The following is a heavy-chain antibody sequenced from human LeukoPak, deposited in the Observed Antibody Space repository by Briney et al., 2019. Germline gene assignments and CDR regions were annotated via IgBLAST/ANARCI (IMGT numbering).Heavy chain of an antibody. CDR3: ATNSGSPDY. J-gene: IGHJ4*02. D-gene: IGHD1-26*01. V-gene: IGHV4-39*01. Sequence: PSETLSLTCSVSGGSISSSNYYWGWIRQPPGKGLEWIGSMFCSGSIYYNPSLKSRVTISVDTSKNQFSLKLSSVTAADTAVYYCATNSGSPDYWGQGTLVTVSS. CDR2: MFCSGSI. CDR1: GGSISSSNYY.